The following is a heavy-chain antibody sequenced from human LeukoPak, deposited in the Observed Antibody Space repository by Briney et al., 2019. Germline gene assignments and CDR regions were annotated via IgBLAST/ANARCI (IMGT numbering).Heavy chain of an antibody. V-gene: IGHV1-8*01. CDR3: ARGNPIVVVISLYYYYGMDV. D-gene: IGHD3-22*01. CDR2: MNPNSGNT. CDR1: GYTFTSYD. J-gene: IGHJ6*02. Sequence: ASVRVSCKASGYTFTSYDINWVRQATGQGLEWMGWMNPNSGNTGYAQKSQGRVTMTRNTSISTAYMELSSLRSEDTAVYYCARGNPIVVVISLYYYYGMDVWGQGTTVTVSS.